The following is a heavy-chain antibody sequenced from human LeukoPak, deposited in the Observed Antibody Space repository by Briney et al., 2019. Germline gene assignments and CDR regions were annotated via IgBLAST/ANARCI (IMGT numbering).Heavy chain of an antibody. CDR2: ITDSGVST. V-gene: IGHV3-23*01. CDR3: AKMTDARGRYGSGSH. J-gene: IGHJ4*01. D-gene: IGHD3-10*01. Sequence: GGSLRLSCAASGFTFSNFAMSWVRQAPGKGLEWVSSITDSGVSTFYTDSLSGRSTISRDNSKNTLYLQMKNLRAADTATYYCAKMTDARGRYGSGSHWGQGTLVAVSS. CDR1: GFTFSNFA.